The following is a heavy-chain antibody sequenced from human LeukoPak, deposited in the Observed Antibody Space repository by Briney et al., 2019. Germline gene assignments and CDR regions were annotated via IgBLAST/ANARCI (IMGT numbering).Heavy chain of an antibody. CDR1: GGSISSGGYY. V-gene: IGHV4-31*03. CDR2: IYYSGST. D-gene: IGHD3-22*01. CDR3: ARGGYYYDSSGYFGY. J-gene: IGHJ4*02. Sequence: PSETLSLTCTVSGGSISSGGYYWSWLRQHPGKGLEWIGYIYYSGSTYYHPSLKSRVTISVDTSKNQFSLKLSSVTAADTAVYYCARGGYYYDSSGYFGYWGQGTLVTVSS.